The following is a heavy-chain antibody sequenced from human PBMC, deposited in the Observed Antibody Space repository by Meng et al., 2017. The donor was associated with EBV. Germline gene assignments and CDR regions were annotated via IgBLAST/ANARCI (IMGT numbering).Heavy chain of an antibody. CDR3: TTDEGGSRF. V-gene: IGHV3-15*01. CDR1: EFTCTSAW. D-gene: IGHD1-26*01. J-gene: IGHJ4*02. Sequence: VRLVESGGRLVKPGEFLIPYCAASEFTCTSAWMNWVRQAPGKGLEWVGRIRSQVDGRTADYSAPVKGRFTISRDDSKHTLYLQMNSLKIEDSAVYYCTTDEGGSRFWGQGTLVTVSS. CDR2: IRSQVDGRTA.